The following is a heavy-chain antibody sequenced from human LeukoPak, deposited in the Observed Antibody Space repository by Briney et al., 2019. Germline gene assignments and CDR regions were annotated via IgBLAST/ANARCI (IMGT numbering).Heavy chain of an antibody. Sequence: PSETLSLTCTVSGGSIISGGYYASWIRQHPGEGLEWIGYIYYSGSTYYNPSLKSRVTISVDTSKNQFSLKLSSVTAADTAVYYCARGRVGYYYGSGSYYYGMDVWGQGTTVTVSS. V-gene: IGHV4-31*03. CDR2: IYYSGST. CDR1: GGSIISGGYY. J-gene: IGHJ6*02. CDR3: ARGRVGYYYGSGSYYYGMDV. D-gene: IGHD3-10*01.